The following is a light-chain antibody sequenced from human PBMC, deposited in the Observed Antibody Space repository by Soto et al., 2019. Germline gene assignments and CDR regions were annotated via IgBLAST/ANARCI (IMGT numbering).Light chain of an antibody. Sequence: QSALTQPPSASGSPGQSVTISCTGTSSDVGGYNYVSWYQQHPGKVPKLMIYEVAKRPSGVPDRFSGSKSGDTASLTVSGLQAEDEDDYYCSSYAGSNIYVFGTGTKLTVL. V-gene: IGLV2-8*01. CDR1: SSDVGGYNY. CDR3: SSYAGSNIYV. CDR2: EVA. J-gene: IGLJ1*01.